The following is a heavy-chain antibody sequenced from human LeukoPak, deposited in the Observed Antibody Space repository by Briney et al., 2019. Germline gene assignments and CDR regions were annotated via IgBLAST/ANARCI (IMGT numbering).Heavy chain of an antibody. CDR3: ARGHYDILTASYKWTPDY. J-gene: IGHJ4*02. CDR1: GFSFGDYG. Sequence: PGGSLRLSCVASGFSFGDYGMNWVRQAPGKGLEWVSSITSGGTYTYYADSVKGRFTTSRDNAKNSLSLQLSSLRAEDTAVYYCARGHYDILTASYKWTPDYWGQGILVTVSS. V-gene: IGHV3-21*06. CDR2: ITSGGTYT. D-gene: IGHD3-9*01.